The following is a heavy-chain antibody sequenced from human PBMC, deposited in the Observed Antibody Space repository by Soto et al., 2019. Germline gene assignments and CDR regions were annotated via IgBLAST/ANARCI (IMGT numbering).Heavy chain of an antibody. Sequence: QVQLQESGPGLVRPSETLSLTCTVSGGSVSSGSYYWSWIRQPPGKGLEWIAYIYYSGSTNYNPSLKSRVTISIDTSKNQFSLKLNSVTAADTAFYYCARQYSGNYIVDYWGQGTLVTVSS. CDR1: GGSVSSGSYY. CDR3: ARQYSGNYIVDY. V-gene: IGHV4-61*01. CDR2: IYYSGST. D-gene: IGHD1-26*01. J-gene: IGHJ4*02.